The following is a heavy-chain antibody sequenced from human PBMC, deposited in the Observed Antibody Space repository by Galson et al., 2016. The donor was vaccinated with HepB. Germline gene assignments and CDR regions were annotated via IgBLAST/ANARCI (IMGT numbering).Heavy chain of an antibody. CDR2: TYYMSEWHT. V-gene: IGHV6-1*01. J-gene: IGHJ4*02. Sequence: AISGDSVSTNSAAWNWIRQSPSRGLEWLGRTYYMSEWHTDYAVSLTGRLTINADTSKNHFPLQLDSVTPEDTALYYCARARVGATEARSFEDWGQGTLVTVSS. CDR1: GDSVSTNSAA. D-gene: IGHD1-26*01. CDR3: ARARVGATEARSFED.